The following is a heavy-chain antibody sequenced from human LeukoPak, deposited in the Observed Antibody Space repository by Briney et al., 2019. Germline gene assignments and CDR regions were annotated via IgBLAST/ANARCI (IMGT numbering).Heavy chain of an antibody. CDR3: ARGVDYGDYVGYFDY. V-gene: IGHV1-18*01. J-gene: IGHJ4*02. CDR1: GYTFTSYG. D-gene: IGHD4-17*01. CDR2: ISAYNGNT. Sequence: ASVKVSCKASGYTFTSYGISWVRQAPGQGLEWMGWISAYNGNTNYAQKLQGRVTMTTDTSTSTAYMELRSLRSDDTAVYYCARGVDYGDYVGYFDYWGQGTLVTVSS.